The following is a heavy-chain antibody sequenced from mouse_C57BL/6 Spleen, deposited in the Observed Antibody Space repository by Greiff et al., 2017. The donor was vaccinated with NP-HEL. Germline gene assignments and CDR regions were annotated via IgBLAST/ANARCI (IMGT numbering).Heavy chain of an antibody. V-gene: IGHV1-42*01. CDR3: ARSDWAYKDYAMDY. CDR1: GYSFTGYY. Sequence: VHVKQSGPELVKPGASVKISCKASGYSFTGYYMNWVKQSPEKSLEWIGEINPSTGGTTYNQKFKAKATLTVDKSSSTAYMQLKSLTSEDSAVYYCARSDWAYKDYAMDYWGQGTSVTVSS. D-gene: IGHD4-1*01. J-gene: IGHJ4*01. CDR2: INPSTGGT.